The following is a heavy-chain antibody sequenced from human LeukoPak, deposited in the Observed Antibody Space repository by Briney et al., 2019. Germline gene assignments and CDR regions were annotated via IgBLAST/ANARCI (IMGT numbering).Heavy chain of an antibody. CDR1: GSTLSDLS. V-gene: IGHV1-24*01. J-gene: IGHJ2*01. CDR3: VTDRARLFWYFDL. D-gene: IGHD2-21*02. Sequence: GASVKVSCKVSGSTLSDLSIHWVRQAPGKGLEYVGGSDPEDGEAFHAQNFQGRVTMTEDTSIDTAYMELSSLRSEDTAVYYCVTDRARLFWYFDLWDRGTLVTVSS. CDR2: SDPEDGEA.